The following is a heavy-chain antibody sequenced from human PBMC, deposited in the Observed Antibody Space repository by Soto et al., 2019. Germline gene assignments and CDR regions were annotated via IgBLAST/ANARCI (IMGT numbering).Heavy chain of an antibody. D-gene: IGHD2-8*01. Sequence: QVQLVQSGAEVKKPGASVKVSCKASGYSLTEYYLHWVRQAPGQGLEWMGWINPTTGGTTYAQKFEGRVTMTRDRSVNTAYMELSRLRSDDTALYFCARASGNPLTVYAPLGFWGQGSLVTVSS. CDR1: GYSLTEYY. V-gene: IGHV1-2*02. CDR3: ARASGNPLTVYAPLGF. CDR2: INPTTGGT. J-gene: IGHJ4*02.